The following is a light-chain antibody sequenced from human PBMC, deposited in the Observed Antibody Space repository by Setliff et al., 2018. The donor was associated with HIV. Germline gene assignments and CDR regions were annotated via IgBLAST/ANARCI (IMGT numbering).Light chain of an antibody. CDR3: QQYGSSTPIT. Sequence: SPGERATLSCRASQSVSSNYLAWYQQKPGQAPRLLIYGASSRATGIPDRFSGSGSGTDFNLTISRLEPEDFAVYYCQQYGSSTPITFGQGTRLEIK. J-gene: IGKJ5*01. CDR2: GAS. CDR1: QSVSSNY. V-gene: IGKV3-20*01.